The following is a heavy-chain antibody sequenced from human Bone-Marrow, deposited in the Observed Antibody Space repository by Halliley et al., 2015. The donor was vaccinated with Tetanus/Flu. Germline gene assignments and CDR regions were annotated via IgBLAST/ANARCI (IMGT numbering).Heavy chain of an antibody. J-gene: IGHJ6*02. CDR1: GGSVSSSLYY. CDR2: VYYTGST. Sequence: TLSLTCTVSGGSVSSSLYYWVWIRQPPGEGLEWIGNVYYTGSTYYNPSLRSRVTISVDTSKNQFSLKLRSVTAADTAVYYCARGYNYGMDVWGQGTTVIVSS. V-gene: IGHV4-39*01. CDR3: ARGYNYGMDV.